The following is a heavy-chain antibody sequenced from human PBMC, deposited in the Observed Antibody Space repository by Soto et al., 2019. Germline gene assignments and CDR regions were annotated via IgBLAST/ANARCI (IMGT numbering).Heavy chain of an antibody. V-gene: IGHV1-69*06. CDR3: ARGDYYGSGRGGMDV. CDR1: GGTFSSYA. J-gene: IGHJ6*02. Sequence: QVQLVQSGAEVKKPGSSVKVSCKASGGTFSSYAISWVRQAPGQGLEWMGGIIPIFGTANYAQKFQGRVTITADKSPSTVYMELSSLRSEDTAVYYGARGDYYGSGRGGMDVWGQGTTVTVSS. D-gene: IGHD3-10*01. CDR2: IIPIFGTA.